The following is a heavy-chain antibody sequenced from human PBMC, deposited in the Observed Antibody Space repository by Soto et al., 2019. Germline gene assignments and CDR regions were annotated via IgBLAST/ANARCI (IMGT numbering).Heavy chain of an antibody. J-gene: IGHJ4*02. Sequence: PSETRSLTCTVSGTSISSYYWSWIRQPPGKGLEWIANIHYSGTTNYNPSLASRVTLSVDTSKNQFSLKLTSVTAADRAMYFCARYYSYAIDYWGRGTLITVSS. D-gene: IGHD2-8*01. CDR3: ARYYSYAIDY. CDR1: GTSISSYY. V-gene: IGHV4-59*12. CDR2: IHYSGTT.